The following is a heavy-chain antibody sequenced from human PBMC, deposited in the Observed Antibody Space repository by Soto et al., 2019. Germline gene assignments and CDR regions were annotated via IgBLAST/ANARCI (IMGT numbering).Heavy chain of an antibody. D-gene: IGHD1-1*01. Sequence: GGSLRLFRAASGFIFVKFGMSWVRLAPGEXLEWISSISGTGFKQHYAHAGKGRFTISRDNSKSTVYRELNNLSAEDTAVYHCAKNQGVELVPLATVDWFDPWGQGAVVTVSS. CDR3: AKNQGVELVPLATVDWFDP. CDR1: GFIFVKFG. J-gene: IGHJ5*02. V-gene: IGHV3-23*01. CDR2: ISGTGFKQ.